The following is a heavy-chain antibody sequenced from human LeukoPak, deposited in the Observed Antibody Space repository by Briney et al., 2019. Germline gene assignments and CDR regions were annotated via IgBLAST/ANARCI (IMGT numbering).Heavy chain of an antibody. CDR3: ARVAGSIFT. CDR1: AYTFTTYD. J-gene: IGHJ5*02. Sequence: GASVKVSCKASAYTFTTYDTNCVRQATGQGLEWMGWMNPNSGYTGFAQKFQGRVTFTRATSISTAYMALSSLRSEDTAVYHCARVAGSIFTCGQGTLVTVSS. CDR2: MNPNSGYT. D-gene: IGHD6-19*01. V-gene: IGHV1-8*03.